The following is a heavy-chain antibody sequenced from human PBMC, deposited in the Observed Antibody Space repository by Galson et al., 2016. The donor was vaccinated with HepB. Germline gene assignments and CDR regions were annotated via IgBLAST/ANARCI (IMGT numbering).Heavy chain of an antibody. D-gene: IGHD3-22*01. CDR1: GFIFTDYW. Sequence: SLRLSCAASGFIFTDYWMTWVRQAPGKGLEWVANIKHDGSEISYVDSVRGRFTISRDNAKNSAYLQMHNLRAEDTALYYCATIVYGYYDYWGQGTLVTVSS. J-gene: IGHJ4*02. V-gene: IGHV3-7*03. CDR2: IKHDGSEI. CDR3: ATIVYGYYDY.